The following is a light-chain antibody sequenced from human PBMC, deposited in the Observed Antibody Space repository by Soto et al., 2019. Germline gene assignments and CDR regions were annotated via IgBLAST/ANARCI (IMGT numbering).Light chain of an antibody. CDR3: AAWDDSLSGSYV. J-gene: IGLJ1*01. CDR2: RNN. Sequence: QSVLTQPPSASGTPGRRVTISCSGSSSNIGSNYVYWYQQLPGTAPKLLIYRNNQRPSGVPDRFSGSKSGTSASLAISGLRSEDEADYYCAAWDDSLSGSYVFGTGTKVTVL. V-gene: IGLV1-47*01. CDR1: SSNIGSNY.